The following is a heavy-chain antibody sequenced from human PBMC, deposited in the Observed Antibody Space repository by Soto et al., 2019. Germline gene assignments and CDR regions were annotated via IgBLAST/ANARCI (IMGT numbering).Heavy chain of an antibody. D-gene: IGHD2-15*01. CDR1: GFSLSTSGVG. Sequence: QITLKESGPTLVKPTQTLTLTCTFSGFSLSTSGVGVGWIRQPPGKALEWLALIYWDDDKRYSPSLKSRLTITKATSKNQVVLTMTNMDPVDTATYYCALHWQGGPVVEYFDYWGQGTLVTVSS. CDR3: ALHWQGGPVVEYFDY. J-gene: IGHJ4*02. CDR2: IYWDDDK. V-gene: IGHV2-5*02.